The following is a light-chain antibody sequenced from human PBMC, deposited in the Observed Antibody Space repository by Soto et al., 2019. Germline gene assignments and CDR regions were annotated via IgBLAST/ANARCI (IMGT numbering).Light chain of an antibody. CDR3: HHYGNSRWT. Sequence: VLTQSPATLSLSPGEIATLSCRASQSVRSTYFAYYQQKPGQAPRLLIYAASSRATDIPDRFSGSGYGTEFTLTISGLEPEDFAVYYCHHYGNSRWTFGQGTRVIFK. CDR2: AAS. V-gene: IGKV3-20*01. CDR1: QSVRSTY. J-gene: IGKJ1*01.